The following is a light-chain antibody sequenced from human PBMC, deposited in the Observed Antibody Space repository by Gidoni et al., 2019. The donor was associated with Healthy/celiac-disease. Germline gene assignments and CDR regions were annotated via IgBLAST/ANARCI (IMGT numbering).Light chain of an antibody. CDR1: SSDVGGYNY. CDR3: SSYTSSSTYVV. Sequence: QSALTQPPPASGSPRQSITLSGTGTSSDVGGYNYVSWYQPHPGKAPKHMIYEVSNRPSGVSNRFSGSKSGNTASLTISGLQAEDEADYYCSSYTSSSTYVVFGGGTKLXVX. J-gene: IGLJ2*01. CDR2: EVS. V-gene: IGLV2-14*01.